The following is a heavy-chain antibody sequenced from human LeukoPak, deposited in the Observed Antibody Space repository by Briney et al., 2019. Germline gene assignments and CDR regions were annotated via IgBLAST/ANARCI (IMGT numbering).Heavy chain of an antibody. J-gene: IGHJ4*02. Sequence: SETLSLTCTVSGGSISGYYWSWIRQPPGKGLEWIAYSHYTGSTNHNPSLKSRLTISVDTSKNQFSLKLSSVTAADTAVYYCARDGEFGELPDYWGQGTLVTVSS. CDR1: GGSISGYY. CDR2: SHYTGST. D-gene: IGHD3-10*01. V-gene: IGHV4-59*01. CDR3: ARDGEFGELPDY.